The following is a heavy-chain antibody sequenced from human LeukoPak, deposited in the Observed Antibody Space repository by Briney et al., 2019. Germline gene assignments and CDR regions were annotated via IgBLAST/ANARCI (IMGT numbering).Heavy chain of an antibody. CDR2: INPNSGGT. CDR3: ARGTTLTTLPYNYYYMDV. CDR1: GYTFTGYY. D-gene: IGHD4-17*01. J-gene: IGHJ6*03. Sequence: ASVKVSCKASGYTFTGYYMHWVRQAPGQGLEWMGWINPNSGGTNYAQKFQGRVTMTRDTSIGTAYMELSRLRSDDTALYYCARGTTLTTLPYNYYYMDVWGEGTTVTVSS. V-gene: IGHV1-2*02.